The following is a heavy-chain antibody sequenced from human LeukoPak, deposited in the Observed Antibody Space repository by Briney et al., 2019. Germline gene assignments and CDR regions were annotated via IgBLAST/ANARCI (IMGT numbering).Heavy chain of an antibody. CDR2: INHSGST. V-gene: IGHV4-34*01. D-gene: IGHD6-13*01. Sequence: KPSETLSLTCAVYGGSFSGYYWSWIRQPPGKGLEWVGEINHSGSTNYNPSLKSRVTISVDTPKNQFSLKLSSVTAADTAVYYCARGRAASSSRYYYYYYGMDVWGQGTTVTVSS. CDR3: ARGRAASSSRYYYYYYGMDV. CDR1: GGSFSGYY. J-gene: IGHJ6*02.